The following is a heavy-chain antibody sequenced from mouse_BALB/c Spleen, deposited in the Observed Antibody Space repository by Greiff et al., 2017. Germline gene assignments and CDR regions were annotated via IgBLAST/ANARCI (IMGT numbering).Heavy chain of an antibody. CDR2: ISSGGSYT. CDR1: GFTFSSYA. J-gene: IGHJ3*01. V-gene: IGHV5-9-4*01. D-gene: IGHD2-1*01. CDR3: TRDRGNYEFAY. Sequence: EVKVEESGGGLVKPGGSLKLSCAASGFTFSSYAMSWVRQSPEKRLEWVAEISSGGSYTYYPDTVTGRFTISRDNAKNTLYLEMSSLRSEDTAMYYCTRDRGNYEFAYWGQGTLVTVSA.